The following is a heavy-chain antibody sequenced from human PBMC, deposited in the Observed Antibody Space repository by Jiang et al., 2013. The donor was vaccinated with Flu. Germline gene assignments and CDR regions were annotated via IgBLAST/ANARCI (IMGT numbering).Heavy chain of an antibody. D-gene: IGHD4-17*01. Sequence: GSGLVKPSETLSLTCTVSGGSISSSSYYWGWIRQPPGKGLEWIGSIYYSGSTYYNPSLKSRVTISVDTSKNQFSLKLSSVTAADTAVYYCARHQYGDYIFDYVGPGNPGHRLL. J-gene: IGHJ4*02. CDR1: GGSISSSSYY. CDR3: ARHQYGDYIFDY. V-gene: IGHV4-39*01. CDR2: IYYSGST.